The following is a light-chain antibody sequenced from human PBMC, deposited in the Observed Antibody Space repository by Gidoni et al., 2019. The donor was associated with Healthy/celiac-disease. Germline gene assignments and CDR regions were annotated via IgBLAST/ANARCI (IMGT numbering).Light chain of an antibody. CDR3: QQYNTPFT. Sequence: DIQMTQSPSTLSASVGDRVTITCRASQSISSWLAWYQQKPGKAPKLLIYKASSLESGVPSRFSGSGSGTEFTLTISSLPPDYFATYYCQQYNTPFTFGPGTKVEIK. V-gene: IGKV1-5*03. CDR2: KAS. CDR1: QSISSW. J-gene: IGKJ3*01.